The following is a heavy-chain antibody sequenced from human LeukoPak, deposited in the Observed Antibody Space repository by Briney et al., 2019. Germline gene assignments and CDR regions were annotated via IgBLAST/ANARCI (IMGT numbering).Heavy chain of an antibody. V-gene: IGHV4-30-4*08. CDR3: ARDPSRGGYYPTPDAFDI. D-gene: IGHD3-22*01. CDR2: IYYSGST. CDR1: GGSISSSSYY. J-gene: IGHJ3*02. Sequence: SETLSLTCTVSGGSISSSSYYWSWIRQPPGKGLEWIGYIYYSGSTYYNPSLKSRVTISVDTSKNQFSLKLSSVTAADTAVYYCARDPSRGGYYPTPDAFDIWGQGTMVTVSS.